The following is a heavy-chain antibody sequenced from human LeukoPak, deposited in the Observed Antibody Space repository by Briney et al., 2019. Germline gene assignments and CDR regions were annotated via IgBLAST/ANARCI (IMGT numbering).Heavy chain of an antibody. V-gene: IGHV4-59*05. D-gene: IGHD3-3*01. CDR1: GGSISSYY. Sequence: SETLSLTCTVSGGSISSYYWSWLRQPPGKGLEWIGSIYYSGSTYYNPSLKSRVTISVDTSKNQFSLKLSSVTAADTAVYYCARLDNYDFWSGTLDYWGQGTLVTVSS. J-gene: IGHJ4*02. CDR2: IYYSGST. CDR3: ARLDNYDFWSGTLDY.